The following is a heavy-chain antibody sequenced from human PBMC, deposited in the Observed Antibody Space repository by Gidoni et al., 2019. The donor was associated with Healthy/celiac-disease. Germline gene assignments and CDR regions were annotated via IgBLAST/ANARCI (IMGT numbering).Heavy chain of an antibody. CDR3: AKDPRGVAGPELGFDY. V-gene: IGHV3-23*01. D-gene: IGHD7-27*01. Sequence: EVQLLESGGGLVQPGGSLRLSCAASGFTFSSYAMSWFRQAPGKGLEWVSAISGSGCSTYYADSVKGRFTISRDNSKNTLYLQMNSLRAEDTAVYYCAKDPRGVAGPELGFDYWGQGTLVTVSS. CDR1: GFTFSSYA. CDR2: ISGSGCST. J-gene: IGHJ4*02.